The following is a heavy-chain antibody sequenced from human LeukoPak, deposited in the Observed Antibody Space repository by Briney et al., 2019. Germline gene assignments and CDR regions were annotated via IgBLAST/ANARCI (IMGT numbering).Heavy chain of an antibody. Sequence: SETLSLTCAVYGGSFSGYYWSWIRQPPGKGLEWIGYIYYSGSTYYNPSLKSRVTISVDTSKNQFSLKLSSVTAADTAVYYCATYYDSSGYQTPDSGFDYWGQGTLVTVSS. CDR1: GGSFSGYY. V-gene: IGHV4-30-4*08. J-gene: IGHJ4*02. CDR3: ATYYDSSGYQTPDSGFDY. CDR2: IYYSGST. D-gene: IGHD3-22*01.